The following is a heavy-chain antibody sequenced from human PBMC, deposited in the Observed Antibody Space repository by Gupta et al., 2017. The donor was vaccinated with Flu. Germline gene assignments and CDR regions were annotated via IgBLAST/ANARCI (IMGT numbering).Heavy chain of an antibody. J-gene: IGHJ5*02. D-gene: IGHD2-8*01. CDR1: GFTFSSYG. Sequence: QVQLVESGGGVVQPGRSLRLSCAASGFTFSSYGMHWVRQAPGKGLEWVAVIWYDGSNKYYADSVKGRFTISRDNSKNTLYLQMNSLRAEDTAVYYCARDMMVYAFGWFDPWGQGTLVTVSS. CDR2: IWYDGSNK. V-gene: IGHV3-33*01. CDR3: ARDMMVYAFGWFDP.